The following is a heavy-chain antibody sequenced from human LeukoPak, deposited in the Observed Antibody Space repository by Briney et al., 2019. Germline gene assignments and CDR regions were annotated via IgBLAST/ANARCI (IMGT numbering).Heavy chain of an antibody. J-gene: IGHJ3*02. CDR3: AREGYYYDSSGLVDI. CDR1: GFTFSSYW. V-gene: IGHV3-7*01. D-gene: IGHD3-22*01. Sequence: PGGSLRLSCAASGFTFSSYWTSWVRQAPGKGLEWVANIKQEGSEKYYVDSVKGRFTISRDNAKNSLYLQMNSLRAEDTGVYYCAREGYYYDSSGLVDIWGQGTMVTVSS. CDR2: IKQEGSEK.